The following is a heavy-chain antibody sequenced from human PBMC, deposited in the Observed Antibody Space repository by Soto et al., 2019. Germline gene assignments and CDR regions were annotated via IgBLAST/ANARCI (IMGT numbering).Heavy chain of an antibody. J-gene: IGHJ4*02. CDR2: IKSNFDGATT. V-gene: IGHV3-15*07. CDR1: SFTLRNAW. CDR3: TTDEGNSTGHYHVNS. D-gene: IGHD6-19*01. Sequence: EVQLVESGGDLVKPGGSLRLSFAASSFTLRNAWMNWVRQAPGKGLEWVGRIKSNFDGATTEDAASVKGRFTISRDDSKNTLLLQMYSLKTEDTAVYYCTTDEGNSTGHYHVNSWGQGSLVTVSS.